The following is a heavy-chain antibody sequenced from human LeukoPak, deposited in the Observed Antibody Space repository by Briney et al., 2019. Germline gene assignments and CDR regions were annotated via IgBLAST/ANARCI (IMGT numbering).Heavy chain of an antibody. CDR3: ARGRYVTTRGGAAAGFLDY. D-gene: IGHD6-13*01. CDR2: INHGGST. Sequence: SETLSLTCAVSGGSFSGHYWNWIRQPPGKGREWIGEINHGGSTNYNPSLKSRVTISVDTSQYQFSLRLSSVTAADTAVYYCARGRYVTTRGGAAAGFLDYWGQGTLVTVST. V-gene: IGHV4-34*01. CDR1: GGSFSGHY. J-gene: IGHJ4*02.